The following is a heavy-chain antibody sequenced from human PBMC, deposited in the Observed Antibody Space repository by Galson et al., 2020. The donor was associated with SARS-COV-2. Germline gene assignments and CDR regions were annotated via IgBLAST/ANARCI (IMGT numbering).Heavy chain of an antibody. V-gene: IGHV3-13*01. D-gene: IGHD6-19*01. Sequence: GGSLRLSCAASGFTFSSYDMHWVRQATGKGLEWVSAIGTAGDTYYPGSVKGRFTIFRENAKNSLYLQMNSLRAGDTAVYYCARGRQLAVAGYYYYYMDVWGKGTMVTVSS. CDR1: GFTFSSYD. CDR3: ARGRQLAVAGYYYYYMDV. CDR2: IGTAGDT. J-gene: IGHJ6*03.